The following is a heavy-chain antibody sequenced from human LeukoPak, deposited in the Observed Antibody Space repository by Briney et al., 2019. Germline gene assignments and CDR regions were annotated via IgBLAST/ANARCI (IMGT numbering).Heavy chain of an antibody. Sequence: PSETLSLTCAVYGGSFSGYYWSWIRQPPGKGLEWIGEINHSGSTNYNPSLKSRVTISVDTSKNQFSLKLSSVTAADTAVYYCARGRRRDGYNPLSYWGQGTLVTVSS. V-gene: IGHV4-34*01. J-gene: IGHJ4*02. CDR3: ARGRRRDGYNPLSY. CDR2: INHSGST. CDR1: GGSFSGYY. D-gene: IGHD5-12*01.